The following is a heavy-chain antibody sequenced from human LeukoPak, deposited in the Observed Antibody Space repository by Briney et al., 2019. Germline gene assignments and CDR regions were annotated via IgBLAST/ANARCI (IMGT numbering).Heavy chain of an antibody. J-gene: IGHJ3*02. V-gene: IGHV3-48*01. Sequence: GGSLRLSCAASGFTFSSYSMNWVRQAPGKGLEWVSYISSSSSTIYHADSVKGRFTISRDNAKNSLCLQMNSLRAEDTAVYYCARDTSYITGTTGFAFDIWGQGTMVTVSS. D-gene: IGHD1-7*01. CDR3: ARDTSYITGTTGFAFDI. CDR2: ISSSSSTI. CDR1: GFTFSSYS.